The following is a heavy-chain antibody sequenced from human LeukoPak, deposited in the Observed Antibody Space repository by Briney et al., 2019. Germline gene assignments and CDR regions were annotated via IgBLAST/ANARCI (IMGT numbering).Heavy chain of an antibody. CDR3: ARDRGSPSSWYANSFWFDP. CDR1: GFTFSSYS. Sequence: GGSLRLSCAASGFTFSSYSMNWVRQAPGKGLEWVSYISSSSTIYYADSVKGRFTISRDNAKNSLYLQMNSLRAEDTAVYYCARDRGSPSSWYANSFWFDPWGQGTLVTVSS. V-gene: IGHV3-48*04. J-gene: IGHJ5*02. D-gene: IGHD6-13*01. CDR2: ISSSSTI.